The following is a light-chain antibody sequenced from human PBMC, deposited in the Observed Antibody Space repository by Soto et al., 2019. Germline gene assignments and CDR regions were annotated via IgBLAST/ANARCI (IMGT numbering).Light chain of an antibody. J-gene: IGKJ2*01. CDR3: QHFGSSPPRYT. CDR2: GTS. V-gene: IGKV3-20*01. Sequence: EIVLTQSPGTLSLSPGERDTLSCRASQSLGSNYLAWYQQRPGQAPRLLIYGTSTRTTGIPDRFSGSGSGTDFTLTISRLEPEDFAVYYCQHFGSSPPRYTFGQGTKLEI. CDR1: QSLGSNY.